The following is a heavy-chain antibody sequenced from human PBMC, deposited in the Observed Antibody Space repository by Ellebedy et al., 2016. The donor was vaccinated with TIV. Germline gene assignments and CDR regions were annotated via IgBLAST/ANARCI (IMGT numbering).Heavy chain of an antibody. V-gene: IGHV3-74*01. J-gene: IGHJ6*02. CDR1: GFTFSSYW. CDR3: ARGRRGGSYSGMDV. CDR2: INSDGSST. D-gene: IGHD1-26*01. Sequence: GGSLRLSCAASGFTFSSYWMHWVRQAPGKGLEWVSRINSDGSSTSYADSVKGRFTISRDNAKNSLYLQMNSLRAEDTAVYYCARGRRGGSYSGMDVWGQGTTVTVSS.